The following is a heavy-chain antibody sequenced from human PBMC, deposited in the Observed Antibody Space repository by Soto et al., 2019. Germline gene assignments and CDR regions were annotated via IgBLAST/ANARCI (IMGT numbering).Heavy chain of an antibody. CDR2: IYSGGST. CDR1: GFTVNNNY. J-gene: IGHJ4*02. V-gene: IGHV3-66*01. D-gene: IGHD3-22*01. CDR3: ARASYYYDSRGYYYRYYFDY. Sequence: GGSLRLSCAASGFTVNNNYMSWVRQAPGKGLEWVSVIYSGGSTYFADSVMGRFTISRDNSKNTVHLQMNSLRAEDTAVYYCARASYYYDSRGYYYRYYFDYWGQGALVTVSS.